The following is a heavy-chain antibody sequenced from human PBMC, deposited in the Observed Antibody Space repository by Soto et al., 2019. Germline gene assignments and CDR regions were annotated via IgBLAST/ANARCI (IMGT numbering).Heavy chain of an antibody. Sequence: QLQLQESGPGLVKPSETLSLTCTVSGASISSSSYYWAWIRQPPGKGLEWIGNVFYRGNTNYKSSLKSRVTASVDTSKNQFSLQLSSVTAADTAVYYCARRNVVVVDGAIDIWGQGTKVTVSS. J-gene: IGHJ3*02. CDR1: GASISSSSYY. CDR3: ARRNVVVVDGAIDI. D-gene: IGHD2-15*01. CDR2: VFYRGNT. V-gene: IGHV4-39*01.